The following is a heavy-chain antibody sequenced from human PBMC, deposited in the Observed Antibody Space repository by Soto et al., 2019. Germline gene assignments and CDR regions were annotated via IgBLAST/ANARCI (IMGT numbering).Heavy chain of an antibody. Sequence: GASVKVSCKTSGGTLSNSAINWVRPAPGQGLEWVGSFTPIFGSTFFVQNFQDRVTITPDRYTHKAYIEVSSLTSDDTAVCFCPGVRVRGVKVGHHFDSWGQGTLVTVSS. CDR1: GGTLSNSA. D-gene: IGHD3-10*01. V-gene: IGHV1-69*06. CDR3: PGVRVRGVKVGHHFDS. CDR2: FTPIFGST. J-gene: IGHJ4*02.